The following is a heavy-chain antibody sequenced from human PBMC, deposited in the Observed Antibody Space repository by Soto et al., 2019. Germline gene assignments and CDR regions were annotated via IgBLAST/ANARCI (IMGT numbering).Heavy chain of an antibody. Sequence: LRLSCKGSGFTFRDYAISWVRQAPGKGLQWVGFMRAKAFGGTTEYATFVKGRFTISRDDSKSVAYLQMNSLETEDTAVYYCTREGAYTSPPYYYFYAMDVWGQGTRVTVSS. CDR3: TREGAYTSPPYYYFYAMDV. D-gene: IGHD2-2*01. CDR1: GFTFRDYA. V-gene: IGHV3-49*04. CDR2: MRAKAFGGTT. J-gene: IGHJ6*01.